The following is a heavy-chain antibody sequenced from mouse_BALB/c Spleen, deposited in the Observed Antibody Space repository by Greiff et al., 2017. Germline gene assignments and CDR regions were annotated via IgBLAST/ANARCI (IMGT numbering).Heavy chain of an antibody. CDR2: ISSGGSYT. CDR3: ARDLGGNYYFDY. D-gene: IGHD2-1*01. J-gene: IGHJ2*01. CDR1: GFTFSSYA. V-gene: IGHV5-9-4*01. Sequence: EVKLVESGGGLVKPGGSLKLSCAASGFTFSSYAMSWVRQSPEKRLEWVAEISSGGSYTYYPDTVTGRFTISRDNAKNTLYLEMSSLRSEDTAMYYCARDLGGNYYFDYWGQGTTLTVSS.